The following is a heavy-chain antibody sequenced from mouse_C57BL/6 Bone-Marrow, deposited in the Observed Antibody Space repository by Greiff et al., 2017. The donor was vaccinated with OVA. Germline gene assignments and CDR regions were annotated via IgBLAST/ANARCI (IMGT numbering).Heavy chain of an antibody. V-gene: IGHV5-6*01. CDR1: GFTFSSYG. Sequence: EVHLVESGGDLVKPGGSLKLSCAASGFTFSSYGMSWVRQTPDKRLEWVATISSGGSYTYYPDSVKGRFTSSRDNAKNTLYLQMSSLKSEDTAMYYCARQGYADAMDYWGQGTSVTVSS. D-gene: IGHD2-14*01. CDR3: ARQGYADAMDY. J-gene: IGHJ4*01. CDR2: ISSGGSYT.